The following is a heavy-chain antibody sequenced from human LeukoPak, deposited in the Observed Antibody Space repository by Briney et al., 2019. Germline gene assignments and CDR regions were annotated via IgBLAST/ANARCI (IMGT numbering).Heavy chain of an antibody. CDR2: IYYSGST. D-gene: IGHD3-3*01. V-gene: IGHV4-59*12. CDR1: GGSISSYY. J-gene: IGHJ6*02. CDR3: AKEFTIFVSTGYYYYGMDV. Sequence: PSETLSLTCTVSGGSISSYYWSWIRQPPGKGLEWIGYIYYSGSTNYNPSLKSRVTISVDTSKNQFSLKLGSVTAADTAVYYCAKEFTIFVSTGYYYYGMDVWGQGTTVTVSS.